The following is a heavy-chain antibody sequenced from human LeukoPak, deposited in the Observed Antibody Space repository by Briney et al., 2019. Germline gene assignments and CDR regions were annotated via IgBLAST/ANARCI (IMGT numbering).Heavy chain of an antibody. V-gene: IGHV3-21*04. CDR1: GFTFSSYS. J-gene: IGHJ4*02. Sequence: PGGSLRLSCAASGFTFSSYSMNWVRQAPGKGLEWVSSISSSSNYIYYADSVKGRFTISRDNAKNSLYLQMNSLRAEDTAVYYCAKMGYDFWSGYFNSDYWGQGTLVTVSS. CDR2: ISSSSNYI. CDR3: AKMGYDFWSGYFNSDY. D-gene: IGHD3-3*01.